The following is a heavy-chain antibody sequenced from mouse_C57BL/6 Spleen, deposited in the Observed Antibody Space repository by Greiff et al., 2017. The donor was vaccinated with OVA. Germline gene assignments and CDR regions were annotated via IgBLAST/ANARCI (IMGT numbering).Heavy chain of an antibody. V-gene: IGHV5-4*01. J-gene: IGHJ2*01. D-gene: IGHD2-2*01. Sequence: EVMLVESGGGLVKPGGSLKLSCAASGFTFSSYAMSWVRQTPEKRLEWVATISDGGSYTYYPDNVKGRFTISRDNAKNNLYLQMSHLKSEDTAMYYCARDGTMVTTGFDYWGQGTTLTVSS. CDR1: GFTFSSYA. CDR2: ISDGGSYT. CDR3: ARDGTMVTTGFDY.